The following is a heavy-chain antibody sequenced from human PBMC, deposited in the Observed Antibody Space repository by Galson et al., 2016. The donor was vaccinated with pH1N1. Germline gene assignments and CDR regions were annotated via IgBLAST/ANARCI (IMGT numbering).Heavy chain of an antibody. J-gene: IGHJ6*02. Sequence: SCKVSGYTLTELSMHWVRQAPGKGLEWMGGFDPEDGETIYAQKFQGRVTMTEDTSTDTAYMELSSLRSEDTAVYYCAKVIAAGYGMDVWGQGTTVTVSS. V-gene: IGHV1-24*01. CDR2: FDPEDGET. CDR1: GYTLTELS. D-gene: IGHD6-13*01. CDR3: AKVIAAGYGMDV.